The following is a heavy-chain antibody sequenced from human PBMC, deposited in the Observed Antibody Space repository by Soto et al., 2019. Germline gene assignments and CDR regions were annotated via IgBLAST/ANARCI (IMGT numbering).Heavy chain of an antibody. J-gene: IGHJ3*02. V-gene: IGHV3-23*01. D-gene: IGHD1-26*01. CDR3: GKDRWAVGGGLTDAFDI. CDR1: GFTFSSYA. CDR2: ISGSGGST. Sequence: EVQLLESGGGLVQPGGSLRLSCAASGFTFSSYAMSWVRQAPGKGLEWVSAISGSGGSTYYADSVKGRFTIARDNSKKTLYLQMTSLRAEDTAVYYCGKDRWAVGGGLTDAFDIWGQGTMVTVSS.